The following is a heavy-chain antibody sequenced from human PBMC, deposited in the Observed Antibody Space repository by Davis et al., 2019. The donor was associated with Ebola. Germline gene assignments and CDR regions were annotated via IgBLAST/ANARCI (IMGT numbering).Heavy chain of an antibody. Sequence: ASVKVSCKASGYTFTSYGISWVRQAPGQGLEWMGWISAYNGNTNYAQKFQGRVTITADKSTSTAYMELSSLRSEDTAVYYCRIWFREFQGMDVWGQGTTVTVSS. CDR3: RIWFREFQGMDV. CDR2: ISAYNGNT. CDR1: GYTFTSYG. V-gene: IGHV1-18*01. D-gene: IGHD3-10*01. J-gene: IGHJ6*02.